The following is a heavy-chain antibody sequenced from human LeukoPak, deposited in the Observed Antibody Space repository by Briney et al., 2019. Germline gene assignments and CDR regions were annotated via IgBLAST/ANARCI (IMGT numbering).Heavy chain of an antibody. Sequence: SETLSLTCAVYGGSFSGYYWSWIRQPPGKGLEWIGEINHSGSTNYYPSLKRRVTISVDTSKNQFSLKLSSVTAADTAVYYCARGTARSSSWYSFNWFDPGGQGTLVTVSS. CDR2: INHSGST. V-gene: IGHV4-34*01. D-gene: IGHD6-13*01. CDR1: GGSFSGYY. J-gene: IGHJ5*02. CDR3: ARGTARSSSWYSFNWFDP.